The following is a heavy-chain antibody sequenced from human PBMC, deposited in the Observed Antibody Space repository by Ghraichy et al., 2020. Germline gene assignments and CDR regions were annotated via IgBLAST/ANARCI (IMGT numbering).Heavy chain of an antibody. J-gene: IGHJ4*02. V-gene: IGHV3-23*01. CDR3: AKDHLYYYDSSGYYVPPLSPFDY. CDR2: ISGSGGST. D-gene: IGHD3-22*01. CDR1: GFTFSSYA. Sequence: GGSLRLSCAASGFTFSSYAMSWVRQAPGKGLEWVSAISGSGGSTYYADSVKGRFTISRDNSKNTLYLQMNSLRAEDTAVYYCAKDHLYYYDSSGYYVPPLSPFDYWGQGTLVTVSS.